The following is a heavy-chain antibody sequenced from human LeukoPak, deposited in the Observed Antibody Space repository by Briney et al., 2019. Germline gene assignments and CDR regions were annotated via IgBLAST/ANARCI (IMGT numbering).Heavy chain of an antibody. V-gene: IGHV3-48*03. CDR3: ATGYCSSTSCFR. D-gene: IGHD2-2*01. J-gene: IGHJ4*02. CDR1: GFTFSSYE. CDR2: ISSSGSTI. Sequence: GGSLRLSCAASGFTFSSYEMNWVRQAPGKGLEWVSYISSSGSTIYYADSVKGRFTISRDNAKNPLYLQMNSLRAEDTAVYYCATGYCSSTSCFRWGQGTLVTVSS.